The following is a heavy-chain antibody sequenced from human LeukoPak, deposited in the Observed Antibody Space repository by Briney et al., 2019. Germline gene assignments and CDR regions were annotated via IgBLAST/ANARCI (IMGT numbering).Heavy chain of an antibody. D-gene: IGHD3-16*01. CDR2: ISSLSGTV. CDR1: GFTFSSYS. J-gene: IGHJ4*02. Sequence: GGSLRLSCAASGFTFSSYSMNWVRQAPGKGLEWVSYISSLSGTVNYADSVKGRFIISRDNAKNSMFLQMNSLRAEDTAVYYCVRDQGGAVSYWGQGTLVTVSS. CDR3: VRDQGGAVSY. V-gene: IGHV3-48*01.